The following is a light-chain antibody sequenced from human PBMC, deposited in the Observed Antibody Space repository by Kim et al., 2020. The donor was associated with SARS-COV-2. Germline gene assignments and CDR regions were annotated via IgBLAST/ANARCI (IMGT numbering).Light chain of an antibody. Sequence: ILMTQSPATLSVSPGERATLSCRASQSVSSNLAWYQQKAGQAPRLLIYGASTRATDVPARFSGSGSGTEFTLTISSLQSEDSALYYCQQYNNWWTFGQGTKVDIK. V-gene: IGKV3-15*01. CDR2: GAS. CDR1: QSVSSN. CDR3: QQYNNWWT. J-gene: IGKJ1*01.